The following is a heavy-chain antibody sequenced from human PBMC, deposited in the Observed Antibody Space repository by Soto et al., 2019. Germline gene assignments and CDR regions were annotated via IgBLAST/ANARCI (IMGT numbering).Heavy chain of an antibody. D-gene: IGHD2-15*01. CDR1: GFTFSSYS. CDR2: ISSSSSYI. Sequence: PGGPLRLSCAAAGFTFSSYSMNWVRQAPGKGLEWVSSISSSSSYIYYADSVKGRFTISRDNAKNSLYLQMNSLRAEDTAVYYCARWRCSGGSCYSPDAFDIWGQGTMVTVSS. CDR3: ARWRCSGGSCYSPDAFDI. V-gene: IGHV3-21*01. J-gene: IGHJ3*02.